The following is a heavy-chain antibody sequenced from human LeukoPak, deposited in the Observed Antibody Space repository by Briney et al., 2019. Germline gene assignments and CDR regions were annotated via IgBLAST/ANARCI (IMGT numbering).Heavy chain of an antibody. D-gene: IGHD6-19*01. CDR2: INTDGSST. V-gene: IGHV3-74*01. CDR3: ASGYSSGWWNY. J-gene: IGHJ4*02. CDR1: GFTFSSYW. Sequence: GGSLRLSCAASGFTFSSYWMHWVRRAPGKGLVWVSRINTDGSSTSYADSVKGRFTISRDNAKNTLYLQMNSLRAEDTAVYYCASGYSSGWWNYWGQGTLVTVSS.